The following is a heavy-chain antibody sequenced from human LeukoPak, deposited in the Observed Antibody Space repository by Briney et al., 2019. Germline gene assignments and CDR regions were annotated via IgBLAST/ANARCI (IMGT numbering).Heavy chain of an antibody. CDR3: ALAERWFRGLFES. CDR2: MNPNSGNT. J-gene: IGHJ4*02. D-gene: IGHD5-24*01. Sequence: ASVKVSCKASGYTFTSYEINWVRQATGQGLEWMGWMNPNSGNTGYAQKFQGRVTMTRNTSISTAYMELSSLRSEDTAVYYCALAERWFRGLFESWGQGTLVTVSS. CDR1: GYTFTSYE. V-gene: IGHV1-8*01.